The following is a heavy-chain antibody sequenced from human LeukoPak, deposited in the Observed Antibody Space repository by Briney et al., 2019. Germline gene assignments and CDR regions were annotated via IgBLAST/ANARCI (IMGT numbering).Heavy chain of an antibody. D-gene: IGHD5-18*01. CDR1: GFTFRNYW. J-gene: IGHJ3*02. Sequence: GGSLRLSCAASGFTFRNYWIHWVRQAPGKGLVWISRIDNDGSDRIYADSVKGRSTISRDNAKNTLYLQMNSLRAEDTAVYYCARGGYHHGFDIWGQGTMVTASS. CDR2: IDNDGSDR. V-gene: IGHV3-74*01. CDR3: ARGGYHHGFDI.